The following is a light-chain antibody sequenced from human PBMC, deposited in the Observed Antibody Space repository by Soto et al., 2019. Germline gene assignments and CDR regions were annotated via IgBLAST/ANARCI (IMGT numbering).Light chain of an antibody. CDR1: RGEINYI. J-gene: IGLJ1*01. CDR3: ETGDRNTHV. V-gene: IGLV4-60*03. Sequence: PVLTPSSPAPAFPGSSVTPPLPLSRGEINYIIAWHQQQPGKAPRYLMKLEDSGTYSKGSGVPDRFSGSSSGADRYLTISNPQSEDEADFYCETGDRNTHVFGPGTKVTVL. CDR2: LEDSGTY.